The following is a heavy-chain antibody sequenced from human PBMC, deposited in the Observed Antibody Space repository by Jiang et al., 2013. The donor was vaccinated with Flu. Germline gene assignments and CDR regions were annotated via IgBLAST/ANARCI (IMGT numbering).Heavy chain of an antibody. D-gene: IGHD2/OR15-2a*01. J-gene: IGHJ4*02. CDR1: GLTLNTYT. CDR2: IGTEHNDK. Sequence: QLLESGGGLVKPGGSLTLSCAASGLTLNTYTMNWVRQAPGKGLEWVSSIGTEHNDKYYADSVRGRFTISRDNAENSLYLQMNSLRADDTAVYYCARMSDFCNVGCHPDDYWGQGTLVTVSS. CDR3: ARMSDFCNVGCHPDDY. V-gene: IGHV3-21*01.